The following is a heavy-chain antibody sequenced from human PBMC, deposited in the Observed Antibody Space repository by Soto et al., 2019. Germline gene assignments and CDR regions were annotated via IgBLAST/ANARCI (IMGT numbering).Heavy chain of an antibody. CDR1: GFIFSSYA. V-gene: IGHV3-30*18. CDR3: AKSGSGWWAAY. Sequence: VQLVETGGGVVQPGGSLRLSCAASGFIFSSYAMHWVRQAPGKGLEWVAVISYDGRNEYYTDSVKGRFTISRDNSKITLYLQMNSLRPEDAAVYYCAKSGSGWWAAYWGQGTLVTVSS. J-gene: IGHJ4*02. CDR2: ISYDGRNE. D-gene: IGHD6-19*01.